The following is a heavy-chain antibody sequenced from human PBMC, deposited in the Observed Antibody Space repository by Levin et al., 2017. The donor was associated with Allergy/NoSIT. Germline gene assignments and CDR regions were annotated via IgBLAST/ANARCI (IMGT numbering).Heavy chain of an antibody. CDR1: GFTFSSYS. D-gene: IGHD6-13*01. J-gene: IGHJ1*01. CDR2: ISSSSSYI. V-gene: IGHV3-21*01. Sequence: GGSLRLSCAASGFTFSSYSMNWVRQAPGKGLEWVSSISSSSSYIYYADSVKGRFTISRDNAKNSLYLQMNSLRAEDTAVYYCARGGLGQQLVRGYFQHWGQGTLVTVSS. CDR3: ARGGLGQQLVRGYFQH.